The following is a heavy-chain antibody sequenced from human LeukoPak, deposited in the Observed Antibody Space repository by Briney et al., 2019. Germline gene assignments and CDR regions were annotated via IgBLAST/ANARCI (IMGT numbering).Heavy chain of an antibody. Sequence: PSETLSLTCAVYGGSFSGYYWSWIRQPPGKGLEWIGEINHSGSTNYNPSLKSRATISVDTSKNQFSPKLSSVTAADTAVYYCARRPSYRPVSAFDPWGQGTLVTVSS. J-gene: IGHJ5*02. D-gene: IGHD3-10*01. CDR2: INHSGST. V-gene: IGHV4-34*01. CDR1: GGSFSGYY. CDR3: ARRPSYRPVSAFDP.